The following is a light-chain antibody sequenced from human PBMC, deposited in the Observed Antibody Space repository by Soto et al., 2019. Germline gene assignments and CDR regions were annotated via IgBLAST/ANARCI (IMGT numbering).Light chain of an antibody. CDR1: SSNIGINY. CDR3: GAWDDSMSGVV. V-gene: IGLV1-47*01. CDR2: RNN. J-gene: IGLJ2*01. Sequence: QSVLTQPPSASGTPGQRVTISCSGSSSNIGINYVYWYQQLPGTAPKLLIYRNNQRPSGVPDQFSGSKSGTSASLAISGLRSEDEADYYCGAWDDSMSGVVFGGGTQLTVL.